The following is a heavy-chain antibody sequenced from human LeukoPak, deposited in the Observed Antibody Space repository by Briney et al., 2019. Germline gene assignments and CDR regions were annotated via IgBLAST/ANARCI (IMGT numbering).Heavy chain of an antibody. J-gene: IGHJ6*03. V-gene: IGHV3-48*03. D-gene: IGHD2-2*02. CDR2: ISSSGSTI. Sequence: PGGSLRLSCAASGFTFSSDEMNWVRQAPGKGLEWVSYISSSGSTIYYADSVKGRFTISRDNAKNSLYLQMNSLRAEDTAVYYCASCHYMADYMDVWGKGTTVTISS. CDR3: ASCHYMADYMDV. CDR1: GFTFSSDE.